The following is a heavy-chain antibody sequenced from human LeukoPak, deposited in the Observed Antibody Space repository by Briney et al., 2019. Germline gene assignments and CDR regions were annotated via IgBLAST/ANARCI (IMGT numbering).Heavy chain of an antibody. CDR1: GFTINNYA. CDR3: AKDHEWNVLTLHDY. J-gene: IGHJ4*02. CDR2: TSASGAST. Sequence: GGSLRLSCAVSGFTINNYAMSWVRQAPGKGLEWVSATSASGASTYYADSVKGRFTISRDNSKNTLYLQMNSLRAEDTAVYYCAKDHEWNVLTLHDYWGQGTLVTVSS. D-gene: IGHD1-1*01. V-gene: IGHV3-23*01.